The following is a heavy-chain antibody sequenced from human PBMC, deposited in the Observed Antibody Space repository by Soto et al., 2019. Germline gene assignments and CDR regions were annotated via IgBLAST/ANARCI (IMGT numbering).Heavy chain of an antibody. D-gene: IGHD2-15*01. CDR1: GFTFSSYW. CDR3: ARDKVAINHWYFDL. J-gene: IGHJ2*01. Sequence: GGSLRLSCAASGFTFSSYWMSWVRQAPGKGLEWVANIKQDGSEKYYVDSVKGRFTISRDNAKNSLCLQMNSLRAEDTAVYYCARDKVAINHWYFDLWGRGTLVTVSS. CDR2: IKQDGSEK. V-gene: IGHV3-7*03.